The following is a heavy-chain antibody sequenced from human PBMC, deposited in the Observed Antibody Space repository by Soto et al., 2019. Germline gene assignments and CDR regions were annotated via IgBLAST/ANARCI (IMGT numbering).Heavy chain of an antibody. V-gene: IGHV1-8*01. D-gene: IGHD1-20*01. CDR1: GDTFTTYD. CDR2: VNPSSGNT. CDR3: ARASMYIWNDH. J-gene: IGHJ5*02. Sequence: QVQLVQSGAEVKRPGASVKVSCEASGDTFTTYDINWVRQASGQGLEWMGCVNPSSGNTVYAQKFHGRVTMTRDTSISTAYMELSSLKSDDTAIYYCARASMYIWNDHWGQGTLVTVSS.